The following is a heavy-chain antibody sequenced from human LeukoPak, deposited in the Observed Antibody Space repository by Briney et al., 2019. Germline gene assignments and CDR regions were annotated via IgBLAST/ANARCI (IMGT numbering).Heavy chain of an antibody. J-gene: IGHJ4*02. Sequence: SETLSLTCTVSGGSISSYYWSWIRQPPGKGLEWIGYIYYSGSTNYNPSLESRVTISVDTSKNQFSLKLSSVTAADTAVYYCARGPPATVALFDYWGQGTLVTVSS. V-gene: IGHV4-59*01. CDR2: IYYSGST. D-gene: IGHD4-23*01. CDR3: ARGPPATVALFDY. CDR1: GGSISSYY.